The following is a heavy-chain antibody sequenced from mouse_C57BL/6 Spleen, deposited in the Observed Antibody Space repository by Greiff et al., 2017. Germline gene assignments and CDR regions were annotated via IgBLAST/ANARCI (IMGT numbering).Heavy chain of an antibody. CDR3: AAFSAMDY. Sequence: VQLQQSGPELVKPGASVKISCKASGYTFTDYYMNWVKQSHGKSLEWIGDINPNNGGTSYNQKFKGKATLTVDKSSSTAYMELRSLTSEDSAVYYCAAFSAMDYWGQGTSVTVSS. CDR1: GYTFTDYY. V-gene: IGHV1-26*01. J-gene: IGHJ4*01. CDR2: INPNNGGT.